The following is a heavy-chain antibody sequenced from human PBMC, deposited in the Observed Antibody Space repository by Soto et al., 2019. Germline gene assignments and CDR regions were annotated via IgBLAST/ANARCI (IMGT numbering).Heavy chain of an antibody. CDR3: ARGYYYDSSGPDAFDI. Sequence: GGSLRLSCAASGFTFSSSGIHWVRQAPGKGLEWVAVIIYDGSKKEYADSVKGRFTISRDNSKDTVYLQMNSLRPEDTGVYYCARGYYYDSSGPDAFDIWGQGTMVTVSS. CDR2: IIYDGSKK. CDR1: GFTFSSSG. D-gene: IGHD3-22*01. V-gene: IGHV3-30*03. J-gene: IGHJ3*02.